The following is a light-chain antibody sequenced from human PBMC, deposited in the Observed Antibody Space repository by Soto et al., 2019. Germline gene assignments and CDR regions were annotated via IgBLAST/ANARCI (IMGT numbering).Light chain of an antibody. CDR1: HGIISA. CDR2: DXS. V-gene: IGKV1D-13*01. J-gene: IGKJ4*01. Sequence: SQVTQSPSSLAASVGDRVTITXRASHGIISALSWYQQEPGXAPKXXXYDXSSWDSGVPSRLSGSGSGTEFTLTISSLQSEYFAVYYCQQYNNWTLTFGAGTKVDIK. CDR3: QQYNNWTLT.